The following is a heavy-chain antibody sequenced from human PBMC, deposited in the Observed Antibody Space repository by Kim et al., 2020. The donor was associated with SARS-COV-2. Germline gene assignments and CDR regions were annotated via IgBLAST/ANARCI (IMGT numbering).Heavy chain of an antibody. CDR3: ARGGGIQLWLRHGYYYYMDV. J-gene: IGHJ6*03. Sequence: GGSLRLSCAASGFTFSSYGMHWVRQAPGKGLEWVAVIWYDGSNKYYADSVKGRFTISRDNSKNTLYLQMNSLRAEDTAVYYCARGGGIQLWLRHGYYYYMDVWGKGTTVTVSS. V-gene: IGHV3-33*01. D-gene: IGHD5-18*01. CDR1: GFTFSSYG. CDR2: IWYDGSNK.